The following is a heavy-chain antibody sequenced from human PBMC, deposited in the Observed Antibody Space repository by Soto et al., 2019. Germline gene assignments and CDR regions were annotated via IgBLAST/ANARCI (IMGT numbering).Heavy chain of an antibody. Sequence: GGSLRLSCAASGFTFSSYWMHWVRQAPGKGLVWVSRIDSDGSSTNYADSVKGRFTISRDNAKNTLFLQMNSLRAEDTAIYYCARDESRSPLALEYWGQGILVTVSS. D-gene: IGHD6-6*01. J-gene: IGHJ4*02. V-gene: IGHV3-74*01. CDR3: ARDESRSPLALEY. CDR2: IDSDGSST. CDR1: GFTFSSYW.